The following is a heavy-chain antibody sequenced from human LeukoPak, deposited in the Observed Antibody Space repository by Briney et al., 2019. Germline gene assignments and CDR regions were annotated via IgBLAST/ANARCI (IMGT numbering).Heavy chain of an antibody. CDR2: LNWIGNSA. D-gene: IGHD4-17*01. CDR3: ARNYGDSFDL. J-gene: IGHJ4*02. V-gene: IGHV3-20*01. Sequence: GGSLRLSCAASGFTFDDYGMSWVRQAPGKGPEWVSGLNWIGNSAGYADSVKGRFTISRDNAKNSLYLQMSSLRAEDTALYHCARNYGDSFDLWGQGTLVTVSS. CDR1: GFTFDDYG.